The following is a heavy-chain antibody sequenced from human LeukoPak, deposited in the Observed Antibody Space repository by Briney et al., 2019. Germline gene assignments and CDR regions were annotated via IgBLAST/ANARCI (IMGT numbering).Heavy chain of an antibody. J-gene: IGHJ6*02. CDR3: ARLSGSWYYYYYGMDV. D-gene: IGHD6-13*01. CDR2: INHSGST. Sequence: PSETLSLTCAVYGGSFSGYYWSWIRQPPGKGLEWIGEINHSGSTNYNPSLKGRVTISVDTSKNQFSLKLSSVTAEDTAVYYCARLSGSWYYYYYGMDVWGQGTTVTVSS. V-gene: IGHV4-34*01. CDR1: GGSFSGYY.